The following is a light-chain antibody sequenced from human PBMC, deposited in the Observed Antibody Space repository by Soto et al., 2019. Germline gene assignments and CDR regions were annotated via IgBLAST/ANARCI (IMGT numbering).Light chain of an antibody. Sequence: IVVARRPGTLCRSRGERAPLSCRASQSVYNHFAWYQKKPGQAPRLLIYGASTRATGIPARFSGRGSGTEFTLTTSSPQSEDFAVYYCQAHPNWAALPSAPGTKVDI. J-gene: IGKJ3*01. V-gene: IGKV3-15*01. CDR1: QSVYNH. CDR3: QAHPNWAALP. CDR2: GAS.